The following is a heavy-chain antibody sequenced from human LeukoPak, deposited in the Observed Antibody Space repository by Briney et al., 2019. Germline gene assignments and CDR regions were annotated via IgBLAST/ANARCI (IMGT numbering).Heavy chain of an antibody. CDR1: GYSSTVYY. Sequence: ASVRVSCKSSGYSSTVYYIHWLRQAPGQGLEWMGWINPNSYYTSYAQKFHGRITLTRDTSISTVYMELSPLTSDDTAVYYCAVAPGNYWGTGTLVSVSA. V-gene: IGHV1-2*02. CDR2: INPNSYYT. D-gene: IGHD3-10*01. J-gene: IGHJ4*02. CDR3: AVAPGNY.